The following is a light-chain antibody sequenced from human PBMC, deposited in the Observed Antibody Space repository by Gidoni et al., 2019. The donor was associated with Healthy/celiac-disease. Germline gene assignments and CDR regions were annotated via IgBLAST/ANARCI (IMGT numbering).Light chain of an antibody. CDR3: YSAADNNLRV. Sequence: SYELTQPSSVSVSPGQTDRITCSGDVLAKKKYARWFQQKPGQAPVLVIYKDSERPSGIPGRFSGSSSGTTVTLTISGAQVEDEADYYCYSAADNNLRVFGTGTKVTVL. V-gene: IGLV3-27*01. CDR1: VLAKKKY. J-gene: IGLJ1*01. CDR2: KDS.